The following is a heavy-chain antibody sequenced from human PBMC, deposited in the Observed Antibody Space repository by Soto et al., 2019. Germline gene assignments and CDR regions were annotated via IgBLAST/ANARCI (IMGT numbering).Heavy chain of an antibody. J-gene: IGHJ5*02. CDR3: ARLSRGAAAGFDP. CDR1: GGSINSYY. V-gene: IGHV4-59*08. D-gene: IGHD6-13*01. CDR2: LFYTGST. Sequence: PSETLSLTCTVSGGSINSYYWSWIRQPPGKGLEWIGYLFYTGSTNYNPSLKSRVTFSVDTSKNQFSLKLSSVTAADTAVYYCARLSRGAAAGFDPWGQGTLVTVPQ.